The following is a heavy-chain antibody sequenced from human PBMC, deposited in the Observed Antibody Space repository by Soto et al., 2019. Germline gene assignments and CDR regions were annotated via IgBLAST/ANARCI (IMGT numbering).Heavy chain of an antibody. V-gene: IGHV4-31*03. CDR2: IYYSGST. CDR1: GCSIGSGGYY. Sequence: SETLSLTFTVSGCSIGSGGYYWSWLRQHPGKGLEWIGYIYYSGSTYYNPSLKSRVTISVDTSKNQFSLKLSSVTAADTAVYYCARDLTMVRGPHLAYNWFDPWGQGTLVTVSS. D-gene: IGHD3-10*01. CDR3: ARDLTMVRGPHLAYNWFDP. J-gene: IGHJ5*02.